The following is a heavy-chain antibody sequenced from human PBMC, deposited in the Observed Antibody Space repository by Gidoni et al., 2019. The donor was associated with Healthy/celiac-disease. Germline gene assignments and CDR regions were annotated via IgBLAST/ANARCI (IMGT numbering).Heavy chain of an antibody. CDR1: GYTFTSYY. D-gene: IGHD3-3*01. Sequence: QVQLVQSGAAVKTPGASVKVSCKASGYTFTSYYMHWVRQAPGQGLEWMGIINPSGGSTSYAQKLQGRVTMTRDTSTSTVYMELSSLRSEDTAVYYCARTPPYYDFWSGPEGYGMDVWGQGTTVTVSS. CDR3: ARTPPYYDFWSGPEGYGMDV. V-gene: IGHV1-46*04. CDR2: INPSGGST. J-gene: IGHJ6*02.